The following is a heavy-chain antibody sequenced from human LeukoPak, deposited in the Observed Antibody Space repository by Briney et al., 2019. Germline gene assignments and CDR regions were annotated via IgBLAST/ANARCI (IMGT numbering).Heavy chain of an antibody. CDR3: ARSASMVRGVIIPSSCYYGMDV. J-gene: IGHJ6*02. CDR2: INPNSGGT. V-gene: IGHV1-2*02. Sequence: ASVKVSCKASGYTFTGYYMHWVRQAPGQGLEWMGWINPNSGGTNYAQKFQGRVTMTRDTSISTAYMELSRLRSDDTAVYYCARSASMVRGVIIPSSCYYGMDVWGQGTTVTVSS. D-gene: IGHD3-10*01. CDR1: GYTFTGYY.